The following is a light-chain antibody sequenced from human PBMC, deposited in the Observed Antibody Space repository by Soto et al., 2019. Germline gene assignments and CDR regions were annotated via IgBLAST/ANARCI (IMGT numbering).Light chain of an antibody. CDR1: SSDVGAFYY. CDR2: DVS. Sequence: QSALTQPASVSGSPGQSITISCTGTSSDVGAFYYVSWYKQHPGKAPTLVIYDVSLRPSGVSNRFSGSKSGNTASLTISGLQAEDEADYYCFSYTTSRTRIFGTGTKVTVL. CDR3: FSYTTSRTRI. V-gene: IGLV2-14*01. J-gene: IGLJ1*01.